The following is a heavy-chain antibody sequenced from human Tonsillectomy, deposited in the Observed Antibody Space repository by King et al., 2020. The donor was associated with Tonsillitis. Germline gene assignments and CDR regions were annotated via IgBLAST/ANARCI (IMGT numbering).Heavy chain of an antibody. J-gene: IGHJ4*02. CDR2: IYSGGSST. V-gene: IGHV3-23*03. Sequence: VQLVESGGGLVQPGGSLKLSCTASGFTFSTYAMSWVRQAPGKGLEWVSVIYSGGSSTHYSDSVKGRFTISRDNSKNTLYLQMNSLRTEDPAVYYCAKQKGPAAGIDYWGQGTLVTVSS. CDR3: AKQKGPAAGIDY. D-gene: IGHD6-13*01. CDR1: GFTFSTYA.